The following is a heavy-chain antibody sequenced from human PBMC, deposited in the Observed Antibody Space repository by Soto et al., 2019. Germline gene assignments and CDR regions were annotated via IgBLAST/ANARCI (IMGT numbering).Heavy chain of an antibody. Sequence: QVHLVQSGAEVKKPGASVKLYCKASGYTFSNYGIHWVRQAPGQRLEWMGWINAGNGNTKYSEKFQGRVTMTRDTSASTDYMELSSLRSEDTAVYFCARSGYSSGWYHWYFDFWGRGTLVTVSS. J-gene: IGHJ2*01. CDR3: ARSGYSSGWYHWYFDF. CDR1: GYTFSNYG. D-gene: IGHD6-19*01. V-gene: IGHV1-3*01. CDR2: INAGNGNT.